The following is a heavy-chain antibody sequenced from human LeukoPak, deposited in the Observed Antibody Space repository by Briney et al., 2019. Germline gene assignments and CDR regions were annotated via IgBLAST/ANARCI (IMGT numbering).Heavy chain of an antibody. Sequence: GASVKVSCKASGYTFTSYDINWVRQATGQGLEWMGWMNPNSGNTGHAQKFQGRVTMTRNTSISTAYKELSSLRSEDTAVYYCARGRYCSGGSCLYYYYYGMDVWGQGTTVTASS. V-gene: IGHV1-8*01. CDR1: GYTFTSYD. CDR3: ARGRYCSGGSCLYYYYYGMDV. J-gene: IGHJ6*02. D-gene: IGHD2-15*01. CDR2: MNPNSGNT.